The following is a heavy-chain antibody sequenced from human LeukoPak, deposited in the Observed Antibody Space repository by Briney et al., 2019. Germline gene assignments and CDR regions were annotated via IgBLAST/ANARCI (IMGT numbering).Heavy chain of an antibody. Sequence: GGSLRLSCAASGFTFSSYAMSWVRQAPGKGLEWVAVISYDGSNKYYADSVKGRFTISRDNSKNTLYLQMNSLRAEDTAVYYCARDLTPSDAFDIWGQGTMVTVSS. CDR2: ISYDGSNK. V-gene: IGHV3-30*04. CDR3: ARDLTPSDAFDI. J-gene: IGHJ3*02. CDR1: GFTFSSYA.